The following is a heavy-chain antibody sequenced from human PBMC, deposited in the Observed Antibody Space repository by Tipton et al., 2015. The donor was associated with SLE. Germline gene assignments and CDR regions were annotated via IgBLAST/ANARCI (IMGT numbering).Heavy chain of an antibody. D-gene: IGHD6-6*01. Sequence: TLSLTCIVSGGSLTNYYWSWIRQPARKGLEWIGRIFTSALTDYNPSLKSRVTMSVDTSNNQFSLNLRSVTAADTAVYYCARGSSGVYGMDVWGQGTTVTVSS. CDR2: IFTSALT. V-gene: IGHV4-4*07. CDR1: GGSLTNYY. J-gene: IGHJ6*02. CDR3: ARGSSGVYGMDV.